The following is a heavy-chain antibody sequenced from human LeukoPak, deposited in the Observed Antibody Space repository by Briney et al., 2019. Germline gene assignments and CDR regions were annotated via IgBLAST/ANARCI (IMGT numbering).Heavy chain of an antibody. D-gene: IGHD3-3*01. CDR1: GFTVSSNY. J-gene: IGHJ4*02. CDR2: IYSGGST. V-gene: IGHV3-53*01. CDR3: ARVRFAIIDY. Sequence: GGSLRLSCAASGFTVSSNYMSWVRQAPGKGLEWVSVIYSGGSTYYADSVKGRFTISRDNPKNTLYLQMNSLRAEDTAVYYCARVRFAIIDYWGQGTLVTVSS.